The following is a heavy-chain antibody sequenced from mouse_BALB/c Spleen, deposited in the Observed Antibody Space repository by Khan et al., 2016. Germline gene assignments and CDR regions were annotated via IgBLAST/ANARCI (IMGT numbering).Heavy chain of an antibody. J-gene: IGHJ4*01. Sequence: QVQLKQSGPGLVAPSQSLSITCTISGFSLTSYSIHWVRQPPGKGLEWLVVIWSDGSTTYNSALKSRLSISKDNSKSQVFLKMNSLQTDDTAMYYCARTGTSYAMDYWGQGTSVTVSS. CDR1: GFSLTSYS. V-gene: IGHV2-6-1*01. CDR3: ARTGTSYAMDY. CDR2: IWSDGST. D-gene: IGHD4-1*01.